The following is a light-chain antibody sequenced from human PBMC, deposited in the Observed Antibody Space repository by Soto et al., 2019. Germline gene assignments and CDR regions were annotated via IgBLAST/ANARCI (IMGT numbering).Light chain of an antibody. J-gene: IGKJ1*01. CDR1: QSVSNNY. V-gene: IGKV3-20*01. CDR2: CAS. CDR3: QQYGSSGT. Sequence: DTVLTQSPGTLSLSPGETATLSCRASQSVSNNYLAWYQQKPGQAPRLLIYCASYRATGIPDRFSGSGSGTDFTLTISRLEPEDFAVYYCQQYGSSGTFGQGTKVDIK.